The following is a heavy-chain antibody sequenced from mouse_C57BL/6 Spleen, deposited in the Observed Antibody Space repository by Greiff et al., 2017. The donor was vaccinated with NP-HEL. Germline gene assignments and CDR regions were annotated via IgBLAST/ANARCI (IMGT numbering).Heavy chain of an antibody. J-gene: IGHJ3*01. D-gene: IGHD2-4*01. CDR3: ARHEDQGRLRGFAY. Sequence: QVQLKESGAELVKPGASVKLSCKASGYTFTEYTIHWVKQRSGQGLEWIGWFYPGSGSIKYNEKFKDKATLTADKSSSTVYMELIRLKSEDSAVYFCARHEDQGRLRGFAYWGQGTLVTVSA. CDR2: FYPGSGSI. V-gene: IGHV1-62-2*01. CDR1: GYTFTEYT.